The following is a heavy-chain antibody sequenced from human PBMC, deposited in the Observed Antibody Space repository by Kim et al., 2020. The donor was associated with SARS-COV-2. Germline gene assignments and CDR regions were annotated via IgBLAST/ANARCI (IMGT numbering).Heavy chain of an antibody. Sequence: SETLSLTCAVYGGSFSGYYWSWIRQPPGKGLEWIGEINHSGSTNYNPSLKSRVTISVDTSKNQFSLKLSSVTAADTAVYYCARDIVVVVAATSQTYNWFDPWGQGTLVTVSS. CDR1: GGSFSGYY. J-gene: IGHJ5*02. V-gene: IGHV4-34*01. CDR3: ARDIVVVVAATSQTYNWFDP. D-gene: IGHD2-15*01. CDR2: INHSGST.